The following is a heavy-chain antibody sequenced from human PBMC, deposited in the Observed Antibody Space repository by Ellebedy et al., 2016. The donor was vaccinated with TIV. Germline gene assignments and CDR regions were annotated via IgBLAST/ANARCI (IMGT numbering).Heavy chain of an antibody. CDR2: LHYSGGT. CDR3: AGPGRAFDM. Sequence: GSLRLSCAVDGVSFSGYDWSWIRQSPGKGLEWVGDLHYSGGTNYNPSLKGLASIFVDASKSEFSLKIYSVTAADTAVYYCAGPGRAFDMWGQGTIVAVST. V-gene: IGHV4-34*01. J-gene: IGHJ3*02. CDR1: GVSFSGYD.